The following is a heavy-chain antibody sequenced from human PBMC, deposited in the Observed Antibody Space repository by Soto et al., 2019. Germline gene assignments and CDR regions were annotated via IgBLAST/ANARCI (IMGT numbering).Heavy chain of an antibody. CDR2: INHSGST. V-gene: IGHV4-34*01. D-gene: IGHD3-22*01. CDR3: ARGNYYDSSGYYYYYYGMDV. CDR1: GGAFIGYY. J-gene: IGHJ6*02. Sequence: PSETLSLTCAVYGGAFIGYYCILVRHPPVKWREWIGEINHSGSTNYNPSLKSRVTISVDTSKNQFSLKLSSVTAADTAVYYCARGNYYDSSGYYYYYYGMDVWGQGTTVTVSS.